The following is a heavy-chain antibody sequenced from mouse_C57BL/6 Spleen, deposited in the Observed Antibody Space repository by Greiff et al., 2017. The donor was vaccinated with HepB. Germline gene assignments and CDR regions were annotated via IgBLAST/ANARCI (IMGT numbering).Heavy chain of an antibody. V-gene: IGHV1-42*01. Sequence: QESGPELVKPGASVKISCKASGYSFTGYYMNWVKQSPEKSLEWIGEINPSTGGTTYNQKFKAKATLTVDKSSSTAYMQLKSLTSEDTAVYYCARWELGYFDYWGQGTTLTVSS. CDR1: GYSFTGYY. J-gene: IGHJ2*01. CDR2: INPSTGGT. D-gene: IGHD4-1*01. CDR3: ARWELGYFDY.